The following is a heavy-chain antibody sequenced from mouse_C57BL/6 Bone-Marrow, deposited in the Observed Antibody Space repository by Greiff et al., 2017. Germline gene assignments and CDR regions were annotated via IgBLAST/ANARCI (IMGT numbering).Heavy chain of an antibody. CDR1: GYTFTSYW. V-gene: IGHV1-64*01. CDR2: IHPNSGST. J-gene: IGHJ3*01. Sequence: QVQLQQSGAELVKPGASVKLSCKASGYTFTSYWMHWVKQRPGQGLEWIGMIHPNSGSTNYNEKFKSKATLTVDKSSSTAYMQLSSLTSEDSAVYYGARRDYYGSTRAWFAYWGQGTLVTVSA. D-gene: IGHD1-1*01. CDR3: ARRDYYGSTRAWFAY.